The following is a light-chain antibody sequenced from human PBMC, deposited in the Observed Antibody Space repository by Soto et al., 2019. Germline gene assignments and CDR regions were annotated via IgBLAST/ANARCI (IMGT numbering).Light chain of an antibody. CDR2: GAS. CDR1: QSVSRSY. V-gene: IGKV3-20*01. CDR3: HHYET. J-gene: IGKJ1*01. Sequence: EIVLTQSPGTLPLSPADRATHSCMDSQSVSRSYLGWYQQKPRQAPRLLMYGASSRAAGVPDRFRGSGSGTEFTLTISRLEPEDFTVYYCHHYETFGQGTKVDIK.